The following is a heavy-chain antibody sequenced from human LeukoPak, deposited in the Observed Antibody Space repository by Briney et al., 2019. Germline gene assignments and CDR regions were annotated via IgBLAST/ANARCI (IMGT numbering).Heavy chain of an antibody. CDR1: GGSISSYY. Sequence: SETLSLTCTVSGGSISSYYLSWIRQPAGKGLEWIGRIYTSGSTNYNPSLKSRVTMSVDTSKNQFSLKLSPVTAADTAVHYCAREESPTPRRSYFQHWGQGTLVTVSS. J-gene: IGHJ1*01. CDR2: IYTSGST. V-gene: IGHV4-4*07. CDR3: AREESPTPRRSYFQH.